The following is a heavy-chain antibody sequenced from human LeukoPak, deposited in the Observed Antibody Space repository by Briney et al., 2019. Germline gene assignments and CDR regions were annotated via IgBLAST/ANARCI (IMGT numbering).Heavy chain of an antibody. CDR3: AKATDYDYYYMDV. Sequence: PGGSLRLSCAASRFTFSSSAMSWVRQAPGKGLEWVSTISGGGGSTCYSDSVKGRFTISRDNSKNTLYLQMNSLRAEDTAIYYCAKATDYDYYYMDVWGKGTTVTVSS. J-gene: IGHJ6*03. V-gene: IGHV3-23*01. CDR1: RFTFSSSA. CDR2: ISGGGGST.